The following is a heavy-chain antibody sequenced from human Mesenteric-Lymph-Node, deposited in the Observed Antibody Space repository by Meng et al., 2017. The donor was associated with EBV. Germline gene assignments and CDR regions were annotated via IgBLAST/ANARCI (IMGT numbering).Heavy chain of an antibody. CDR3: AKRSGATETVDN. D-gene: IGHD1-26*01. J-gene: IGHJ4*02. V-gene: IGHV3-74*01. CDR1: GFTFSNYW. CDR2: INSDGSST. Sequence: VQLVEAGGGFVAPRGSLGLSCSASGFTFSNYWMHWVRQPAGKGRVWVSRINSDGSSTSYADSVKGRFTISRDNAKNTLYLQMYSLRAEDTAVYYCAKRSGATETVDNWGQGTLVTVSS.